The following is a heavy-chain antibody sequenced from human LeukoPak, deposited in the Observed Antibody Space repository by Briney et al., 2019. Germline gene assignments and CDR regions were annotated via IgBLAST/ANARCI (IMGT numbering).Heavy chain of an antibody. CDR3: AKGAQYDFWTGYTLEYFDV. Sequence: GGSLRLSCAASGFTFTSYAMNWVRQTPGKGLEWVSFISASGSSTHYADSVKGRFTISRDNSNNTLYLQINSLRAEDTAAYYCAKGAQYDFWTGYTLEYFDVWGKGTLVTVSS. CDR2: ISASGSST. V-gene: IGHV3-23*01. CDR1: GFTFTSYA. D-gene: IGHD3-3*01. J-gene: IGHJ4*02.